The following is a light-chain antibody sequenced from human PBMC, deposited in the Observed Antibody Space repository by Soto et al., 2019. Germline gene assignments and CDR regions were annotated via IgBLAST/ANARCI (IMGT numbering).Light chain of an antibody. V-gene: IGKV1-5*03. CDR2: EAS. J-gene: IGKJ1*01. Sequence: DLQMTQSPSSLSASVGARVTITCRASQGISNYLAWYQQKPGKVPKLLIHEASNLEDGVPSRFSGRGSGTELTLTISSLQPDDFATYYCHQYSSYSWTFGQGTKV. CDR3: HQYSSYSWT. CDR1: QGISNY.